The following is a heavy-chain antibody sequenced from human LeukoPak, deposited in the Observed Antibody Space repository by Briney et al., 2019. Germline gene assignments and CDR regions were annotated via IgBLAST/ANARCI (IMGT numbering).Heavy chain of an antibody. CDR1: GYTFTSNY. Sequence: GASVKISCKASGYTFTSNYIHWVRQAPGQGLEWMGIINPSGGGTTYAQKFQGRVTITADKSTSTAYMELSSLRSEDTAVYYCVPGDILTGYYRSRDNWLDPWGQGTLVTVSS. V-gene: IGHV1-46*01. J-gene: IGHJ5*02. CDR3: VPGDILTGYYRSRDNWLDP. CDR2: INPSGGGT. D-gene: IGHD3-9*01.